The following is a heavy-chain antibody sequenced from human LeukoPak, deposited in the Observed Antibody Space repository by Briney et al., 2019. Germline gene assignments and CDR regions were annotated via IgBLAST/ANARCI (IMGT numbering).Heavy chain of an antibody. V-gene: IGHV3-30*04. D-gene: IGHD4-17*01. J-gene: IGHJ6*02. CDR3: ARVTKVTTARTYYYGMDV. CDR1: GFTFSSCA. Sequence: GGSLRLSCAASGFTFSSCAMHWVRQAPGKGLEWLSVISYDGSNEHFADSVKGRFTISRDNSKDTLYLQMNSLRAEDTAVYYCARVTKVTTARTYYYGMDVWGQGTTVTVSS. CDR2: ISYDGSNE.